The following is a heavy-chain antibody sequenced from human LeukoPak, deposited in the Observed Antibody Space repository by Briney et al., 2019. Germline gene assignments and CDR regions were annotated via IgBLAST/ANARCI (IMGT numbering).Heavy chain of an antibody. D-gene: IGHD3-10*01. Sequence: GGSLRLSCSTSGFTFGDHAMTWVRQAPGKGLGWVGFVRSKGYGGTTEYAASVKGRVTISRDDSKGIAYLQMNSLKAEDTAVYYCSKVRSGTDFDYWGRGTLVTVSS. CDR3: SKVRSGTDFDY. CDR1: GFTFGDHA. J-gene: IGHJ4*02. V-gene: IGHV3-49*04. CDR2: VRSKGYGGTT.